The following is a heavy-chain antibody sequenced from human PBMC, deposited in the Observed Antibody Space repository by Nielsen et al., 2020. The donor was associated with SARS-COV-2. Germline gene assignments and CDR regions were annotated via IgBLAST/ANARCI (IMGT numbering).Heavy chain of an antibody. V-gene: IGHV3-74*01. Sequence: GGSLRLSCVASGFTFSSYWMHWVRHTPGKGPEWVSRLNMDGSSTTYADSVKGRFTISRDNAKNTLYLQMDGLRVEDTAIYYCARDPQSYYFDATGSPWGQGTLVTVSS. CDR1: GFTFSSYW. J-gene: IGHJ5*02. D-gene: IGHD3-22*01. CDR3: ARDPQSYYFDATGSP. CDR2: LNMDGSST.